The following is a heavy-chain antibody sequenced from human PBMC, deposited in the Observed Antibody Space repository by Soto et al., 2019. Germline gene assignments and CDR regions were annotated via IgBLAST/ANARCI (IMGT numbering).Heavy chain of an antibody. CDR1: GFTFSTYG. J-gene: IGHJ4*02. Sequence: QVRLMESGGGVVQPGTSLRLSCAGSGFTFSTYGMHWVRQTPGKGLEWVAVIWSDGSNKYYGDSVKGRFTISRDNSKNTLYLHMDSVRVEDTAVYYCAREVNYNRGGNYFGYWSQGTLVTVSS. CDR2: IWSDGSNK. CDR3: AREVNYNRGGNYFGY. D-gene: IGHD3-10*01. V-gene: IGHV3-33*01.